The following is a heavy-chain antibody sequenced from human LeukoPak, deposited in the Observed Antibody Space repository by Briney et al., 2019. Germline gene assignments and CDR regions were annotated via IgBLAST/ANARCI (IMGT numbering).Heavy chain of an antibody. J-gene: IGHJ4*02. CDR1: GFTFRSYG. CDR2: ISYDGSNK. D-gene: IGHD5-18*01. Sequence: GGSLRLSCAASGFTFRSYGMHWVRQAPGKGLEWVAVISYDGSNKYYADSVKGRFTISRDNSKNTLYLQMNSLRAEDTAVYYCARGSYGDYWGLGTLVTVSS. CDR3: ARGSYGDY. V-gene: IGHV3-30*03.